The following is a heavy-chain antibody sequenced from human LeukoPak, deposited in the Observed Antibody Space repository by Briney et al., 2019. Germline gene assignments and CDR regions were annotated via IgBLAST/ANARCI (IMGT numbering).Heavy chain of an antibody. CDR1: GGSFSGYY. CDR2: INHSGST. Sequence: SETLSLTCAVYGGSFSGYYWSWIRQPPGKGLEWIGEINHSGSTNYNPSLKSRVTISVDTSKNQFSLSLASVTAADTAVYYCAIGTIPAAGYDAFHIWGQGTMVTVS. V-gene: IGHV4-34*01. J-gene: IGHJ3*02. CDR3: AIGTIPAAGYDAFHI. D-gene: IGHD2-2*01.